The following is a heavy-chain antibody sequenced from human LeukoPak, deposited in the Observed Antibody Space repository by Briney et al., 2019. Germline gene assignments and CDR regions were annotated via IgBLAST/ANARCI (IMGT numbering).Heavy chain of an antibody. V-gene: IGHV4-59*01. CDR1: GGSFSGYY. J-gene: IGHJ3*02. CDR2: SYYSGST. Sequence: SETLSLTCAVYGGSFSGYYWSWISQPPGKGLEWIGYSYYSGSTNYNPSLKSRVTISVDTSKNQFSLKLSSVTAADTAVYYCARAQSSAYAFDIWGQGTMVTVSS. D-gene: IGHD6-19*01. CDR3: ARAQSSAYAFDI.